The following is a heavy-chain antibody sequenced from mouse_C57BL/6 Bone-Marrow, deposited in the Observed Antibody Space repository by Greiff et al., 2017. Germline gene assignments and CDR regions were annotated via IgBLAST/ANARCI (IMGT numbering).Heavy chain of an antibody. CDR1: GYSFTDYN. J-gene: IGHJ1*03. CDR3: SSMITTWSYWYFDV. Sequence: EVQLQQSGPELVKPGASVKISCKASGYSFTDYNMNWVKQSNGKSLEWIGVINPNYGTTSYNQKFKGKATLTVDQSSSTAYMQLNSLTSEDSAVYYCSSMITTWSYWYFDVWGTGTTVTVSS. D-gene: IGHD2-4*01. CDR2: INPNYGTT. V-gene: IGHV1-39*01.